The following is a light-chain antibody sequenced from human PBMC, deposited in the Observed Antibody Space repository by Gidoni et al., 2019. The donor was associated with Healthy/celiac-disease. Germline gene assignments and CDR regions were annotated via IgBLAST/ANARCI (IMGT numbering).Light chain of an antibody. V-gene: IGKV3-11*01. CDR3: QQRSNWPLLLT. CDR2: EAS. Sequence: ELVLTQSPAPLSLSPGERATLSCRASQSVSSYLAWYQQKHGQAPRLLIYEASNRATGLPARFSGSGSGTDFTLTISSLEPEDFAVYYCQQRSNWPLLLTFXGXTKVEIK. J-gene: IGKJ4*01. CDR1: QSVSSY.